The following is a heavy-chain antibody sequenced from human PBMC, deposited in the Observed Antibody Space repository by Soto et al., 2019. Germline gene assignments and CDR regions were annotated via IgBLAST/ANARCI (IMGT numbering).Heavy chain of an antibody. V-gene: IGHV1-18*04. CDR3: ARDRVVVVPAASPDAFDI. J-gene: IGHJ3*02. D-gene: IGHD2-2*01. CDR1: GYTFTSYG. Sequence: SCKASGYTFTSYGISWVRQAPGQGLEWMGWISAYNGNTNYAQKLQGRVTMTTDTSTSTAYMELRSLRSDDTAVYYCARDRVVVVPAASPDAFDIWGQGTMVTVSS. CDR2: ISAYNGNT.